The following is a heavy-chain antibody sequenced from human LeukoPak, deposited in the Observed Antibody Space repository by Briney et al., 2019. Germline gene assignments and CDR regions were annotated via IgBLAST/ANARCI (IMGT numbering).Heavy chain of an antibody. CDR2: INPNSGGT. V-gene: IGHV1-2*02. D-gene: IGHD3-10*01. CDR3: ARDRFVFYYYGSGSHAFDI. CDR1: GYTFTGYY. J-gene: IGHJ3*02. Sequence: ASVKVSCKASGYTFTGYYMHWVRQAPGQGLEGMGWINPNSGGTNYAQKFQGRVTMTRDTSISTAYMELSRLRSDDTAVYYCARDRFVFYYYGSGSHAFDIWGQGTMVTVSS.